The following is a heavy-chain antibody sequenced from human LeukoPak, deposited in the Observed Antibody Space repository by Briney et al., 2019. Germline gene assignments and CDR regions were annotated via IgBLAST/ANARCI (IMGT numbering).Heavy chain of an antibody. Sequence: GGSLRLSCAASGFTFSSFAMHWVRQAPGKGLEYLSAIYSDGSRTYYADSVKGRFTISRDNAKNSLYLQMNSLRAEDTAVYYCARDSLPYCSGGSCYSGFDYWGQGTLVTVSS. D-gene: IGHD2-15*01. CDR2: IYSDGSRT. CDR1: GFTFSSFA. J-gene: IGHJ4*02. CDR3: ARDSLPYCSGGSCYSGFDY. V-gene: IGHV3-64*04.